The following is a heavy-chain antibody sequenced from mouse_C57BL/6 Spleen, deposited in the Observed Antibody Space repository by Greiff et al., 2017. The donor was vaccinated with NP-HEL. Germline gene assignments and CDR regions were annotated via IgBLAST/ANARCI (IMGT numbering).Heavy chain of an antibody. CDR3: TRGGLRLAMDD. CDR2: IDPETGGT. CDR1: GYTFTDYE. Sequence: QVQLQQSGAELVRPGASVTLSCKASGYTFTDYEMHWVKQTPVHGLEWIGAIDPETGGTAYNQKFKGKAILTADKSSSTAYMELRSLTSEDSAVYYCTRGGLRLAMDDWGQGTSVTVSS. J-gene: IGHJ4*01. D-gene: IGHD2-2*01. V-gene: IGHV1-15*01.